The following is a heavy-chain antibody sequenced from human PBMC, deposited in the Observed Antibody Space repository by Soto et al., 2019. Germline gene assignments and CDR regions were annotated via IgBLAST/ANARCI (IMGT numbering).Heavy chain of an antibody. Sequence: PSETLSLTFTVSGDSLSTYYWSWIRQPPGKGLEWIASISYSDGSFYNSSLKSRLTISVDTSKNQFSLSLRSVTAADTAVYYCASHRTFWPFDYWGQGTVVTVPQ. V-gene: IGHV4-59*05. CDR1: GDSLSTYY. J-gene: IGHJ4*02. CDR3: ASHRTFWPFDY. D-gene: IGHD3-16*02. CDR2: ISYSDGS.